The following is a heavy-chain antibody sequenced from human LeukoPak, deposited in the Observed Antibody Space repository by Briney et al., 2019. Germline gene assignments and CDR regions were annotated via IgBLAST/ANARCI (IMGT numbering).Heavy chain of an antibody. CDR1: GGTFSGYA. Sequence: GASVKVSCKASGGTFSGYAISWVRQAPGQGLEWMGGIIPIFGTANYAQKFQGRVTITADESTSTAYMELSSLRSEDTAVYYCARDRTGYYDSILPNYFDYWGQGTLVTVSS. J-gene: IGHJ4*02. CDR3: ARDRTGYYDSILPNYFDY. D-gene: IGHD3-22*01. V-gene: IGHV1-69*13. CDR2: IIPIFGTA.